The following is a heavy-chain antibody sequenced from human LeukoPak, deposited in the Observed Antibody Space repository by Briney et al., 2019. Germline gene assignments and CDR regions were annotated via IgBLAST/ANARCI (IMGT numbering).Heavy chain of an antibody. CDR2: IYTSGST. V-gene: IGHV4-61*02. CDR3: ARAARYSSSWYRDAFDI. D-gene: IGHD6-13*01. J-gene: IGHJ3*02. CDR1: GGSISSGSYY. Sequence: SETLSLTCTVSGGSISSGSYYWSWIRQPAGKGLEWIGRIYTSGSTNYNPSLKSRVTISVDTSKNQFSLKLSSVTAADTAVYYCARAARYSSSWYRDAFDIWGQGTMVTVSS.